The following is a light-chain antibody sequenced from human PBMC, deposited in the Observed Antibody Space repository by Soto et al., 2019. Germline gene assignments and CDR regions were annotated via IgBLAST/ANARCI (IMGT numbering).Light chain of an antibody. CDR3: QVWTSSGDLL. CDR2: DDF. CDR1: DIGRRS. J-gene: IGLJ3*02. V-gene: IGLV3-21*02. Sequence: SYELTQPPSVSVAPGQTAKITCGGSDIGRRSVHWYQQKPGQAPILVAYDDFDRPLGIPDRISGSKSGNMATLTITRVEAGDEADYYCQVWTSSGDLLFGGGTKLTVL.